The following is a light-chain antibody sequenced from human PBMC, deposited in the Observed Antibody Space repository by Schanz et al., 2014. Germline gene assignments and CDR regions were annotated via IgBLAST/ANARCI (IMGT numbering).Light chain of an antibody. CDR3: QQRSNWPLT. V-gene: IGKV3-11*01. CDR1: QSVGSY. Sequence: EVVLTQSPATLSLSPGERATLSCRASQSVGSYLAWYQQRPGQAPRLLISDASNRATGIPGRFSGSGSGTDFTLTISSLEPEDFALYYCQQRSNWPLTFGGGTKVEIK. CDR2: DAS. J-gene: IGKJ4*01.